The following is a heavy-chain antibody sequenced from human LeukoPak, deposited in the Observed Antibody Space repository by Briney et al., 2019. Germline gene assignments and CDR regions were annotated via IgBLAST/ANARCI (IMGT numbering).Heavy chain of an antibody. D-gene: IGHD3-22*01. CDR3: AKGGYYDSSGYYFLDY. CDR1: GFTFSSYA. Sequence: GGSLGLSCAASGFTFSSYAMSWVRQAPGKGLEWVSAISGSGGSTYYADSVKGRFTISRDNSRDTLYLQMNSLRAEDTAVYYCAKGGYYDSSGYYFLDYWGQGTLVTVSS. J-gene: IGHJ4*02. CDR2: ISGSGGST. V-gene: IGHV3-23*01.